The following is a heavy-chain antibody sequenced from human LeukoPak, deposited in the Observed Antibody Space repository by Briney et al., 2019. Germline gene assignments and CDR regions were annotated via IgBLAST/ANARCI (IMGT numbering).Heavy chain of an antibody. V-gene: IGHV3-30*04. J-gene: IGHJ4*02. CDR1: GFTFSSYA. CDR3: ARDHDYDILTADY. CDR2: MSYDGSNK. Sequence: PGGSLRLSCAASGFTFSSYAMHWVRQAPGKGLEWVAVMSYDGSNKYYADSVKGRFTISRDNSKNTLYLQMNSLSEEDTAVYYCARDHDYDILTADYWGQGTLVTVSS. D-gene: IGHD3-9*01.